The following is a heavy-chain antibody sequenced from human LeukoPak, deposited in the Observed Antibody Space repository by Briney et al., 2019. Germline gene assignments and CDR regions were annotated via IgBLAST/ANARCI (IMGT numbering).Heavy chain of an antibody. V-gene: IGHV4-38-2*02. D-gene: IGHD3-10*01. J-gene: IGHJ5*02. CDR1: GYSISSGYY. CDR3: ARVSRLWFGELMYNWFDP. CDR2: IYHSGST. Sequence: SETLSLTCTVSGYSISSGYYWGWIRQPPGKGLEWIGSIYHSGSTYYNPSLKSRVTISVDTSKNQFSLKLSSVTAADTAVYYCARVSRLWFGELMYNWFDPWGQGTLVTVSS.